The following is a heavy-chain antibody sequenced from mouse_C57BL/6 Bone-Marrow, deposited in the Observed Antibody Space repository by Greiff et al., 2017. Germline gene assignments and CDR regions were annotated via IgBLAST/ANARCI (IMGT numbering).Heavy chain of an antibody. J-gene: IGHJ2*01. CDR1: GYTFTGYW. V-gene: IGHV1-9*01. CDR2: ILPGNGST. Sequence: VQLQQSGAELMKPGASVKLSCKATGYTFTGYWIEWVKQRPGHGLEWIGEILPGNGSTNYNEKFKGKATLTADTSSNTAYMQLSSLTTEDSAIYYCANSLYYFDYWGQGTTLTVSS. CDR3: ANSLYYFDY.